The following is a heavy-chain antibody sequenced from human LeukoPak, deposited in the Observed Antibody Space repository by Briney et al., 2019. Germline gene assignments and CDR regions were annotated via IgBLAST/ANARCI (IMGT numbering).Heavy chain of an antibody. CDR1: GYTFTGSY. V-gene: IGHV1-2*02. J-gene: IGHJ4*02. CDR3: ARRDGYNSFDY. CDR2: INANSGGT. D-gene: IGHD5-24*01. Sequence: GASVKVSCKASGYTFTGSYMHWVRQAPGQGLEWMGWINANSGGTNFAQKFQGRVTMTRDTSISTAYMELSRLKFDDTAVYYCARRDGYNSFDYWGQGTLVTDSS.